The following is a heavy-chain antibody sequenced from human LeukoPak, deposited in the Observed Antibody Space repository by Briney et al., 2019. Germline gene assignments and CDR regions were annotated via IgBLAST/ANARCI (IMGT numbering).Heavy chain of an antibody. CDR3: ARDSYGSGTAHTFDI. V-gene: IGHV4-4*07. CDR1: GGPLRRYY. D-gene: IGHD3-10*01. Sequence: SETLSLICTVSGGPLRRYYWHCMRQPAGKALEGIGRIYSSGSTNYNPSLKSRVTMSVDTSKNQFSLKLSAVTAADTAVYYCARDSYGSGTAHTFDIWGQGTLVTVSS. J-gene: IGHJ3*02. CDR2: IYSSGST.